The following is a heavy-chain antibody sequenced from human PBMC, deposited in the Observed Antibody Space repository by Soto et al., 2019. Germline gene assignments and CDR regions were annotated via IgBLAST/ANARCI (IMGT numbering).Heavy chain of an antibody. CDR3: AKGKPTSGWRSVFDY. Sequence: GGSLRLSCAVSGFTFNSYSMSWVRQAPGKGLEWVSAISGSGGSTYYADSVKGRFTISRDNSKNTLYLQMNSLRAEDTAVYYCAKGKPTSGWRSVFDYWGQGTLVTVSS. CDR1: GFTFNSYS. V-gene: IGHV3-23*01. D-gene: IGHD6-19*01. J-gene: IGHJ4*02. CDR2: ISGSGGST.